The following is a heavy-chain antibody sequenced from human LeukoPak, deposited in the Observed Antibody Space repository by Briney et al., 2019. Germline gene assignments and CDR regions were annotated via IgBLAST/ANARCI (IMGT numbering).Heavy chain of an antibody. V-gene: IGHV3-33*08. CDR2: IWYDGSNK. Sequence: GGSLRLSCVASGFTFSSYGMHWVRQAPGKGLEWVAVIWYDGSNKYYADSVKGRFTISRDNSKNTLYLQMNSLRAEDTAVYYCAREAQIVVVVAATPYYGMDVWGQGTTVTVSS. J-gene: IGHJ6*02. D-gene: IGHD2-15*01. CDR3: AREAQIVVVVAATPYYGMDV. CDR1: GFTFSSYG.